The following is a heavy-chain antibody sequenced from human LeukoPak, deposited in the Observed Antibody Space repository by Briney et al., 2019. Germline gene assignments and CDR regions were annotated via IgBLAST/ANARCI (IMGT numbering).Heavy chain of an antibody. CDR1: GGSISPYY. Sequence: SETLSLTCTVSGGSISPYYWSWIRQPPGKGLEWIGNVYYSGSANYNPTLRTRVTISVDTSKNQFSLKLSSVTAADTAVYYCARPGRYTYWYFDLWGRGTLVTVSS. J-gene: IGHJ2*01. D-gene: IGHD1-26*01. CDR2: VYYSGSA. V-gene: IGHV4-59*01. CDR3: ARPGRYTYWYFDL.